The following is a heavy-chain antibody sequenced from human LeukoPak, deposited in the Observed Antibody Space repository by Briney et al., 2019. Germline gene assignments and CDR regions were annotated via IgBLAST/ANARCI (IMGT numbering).Heavy chain of an antibody. CDR3: ARQGAAGKYYYYYMDV. Sequence: SGESLKISCQGSGYNFPIYWIGWVRQMPGQGLEWMGIIYPDDSNTIYGPSFQGQVTISADKSINTAYLEWSSLKASDTAIYYCARQGAAGKYYYYYMDVWGKGTTVTVSS. V-gene: IGHV5-51*01. J-gene: IGHJ6*03. CDR2: IYPDDSNT. CDR1: GYNFPIYW. D-gene: IGHD6-13*01.